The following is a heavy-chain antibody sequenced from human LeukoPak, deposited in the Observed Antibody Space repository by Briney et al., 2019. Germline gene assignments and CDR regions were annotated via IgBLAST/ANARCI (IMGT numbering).Heavy chain of an antibody. CDR1: VRSFSGYY. V-gene: IGHV4-34*01. D-gene: IGHD2-15*01. CDR3: ARLVVYYGMDV. CDR2: INHSGRT. J-gene: IGHJ6*02. Sequence: SETLSLTCAVYVRSFSGYYWSWIPQPPGKGVEWIGEINHSGRTNYNPSLKYRVTISVDTSNNQFSLKLSSVTAADTAVYYCARLVVYYGMDVWGQGSTVTVSS.